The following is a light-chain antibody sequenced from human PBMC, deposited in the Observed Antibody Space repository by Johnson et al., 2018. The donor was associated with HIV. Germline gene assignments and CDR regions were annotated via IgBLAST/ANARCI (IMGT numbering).Light chain of an antibody. CDR2: ENN. V-gene: IGLV1-51*02. Sequence: QSVLTQPPSVSAAPGQRVTISCSGSSSNIANNYISWYQQFPGTAPKLLIYENNKRPSGIPDRFSASKSGASATLGITGIPTGDETDYYCGTWDSSLSADVFGTGTKVTVL. CDR3: GTWDSSLSADV. CDR1: SSNIANNY. J-gene: IGLJ1*01.